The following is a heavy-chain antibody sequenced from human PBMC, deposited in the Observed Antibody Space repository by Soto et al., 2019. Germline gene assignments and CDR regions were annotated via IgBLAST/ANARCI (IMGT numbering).Heavy chain of an antibody. CDR2: INPSGGST. D-gene: IGHD4-4*01. CDR1: GYTFTSYY. J-gene: IGHJ4*02. Sequence: QVQLVQSGAEVKKPGASVKVSCKASGYTFTSYYMHWVRQAPGQGLEWMGIINPSGGSTSYAQKFQGRVTMTRDTSTSTVYMELRSLSSEDTAVYYCARSHYTGIDYWGQGTLVTVSS. CDR3: ARSHYTGIDY. V-gene: IGHV1-46*01.